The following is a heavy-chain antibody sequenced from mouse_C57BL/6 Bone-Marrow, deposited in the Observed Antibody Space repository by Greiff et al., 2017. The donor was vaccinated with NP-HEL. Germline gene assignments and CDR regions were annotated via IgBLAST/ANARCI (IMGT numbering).Heavy chain of an antibody. CDR1: GYTFTDYN. D-gene: IGHD2-3*01. CDR3: ARVGMMVTSYFDY. V-gene: IGHV1-18*01. CDR2: INPNNGGT. J-gene: IGHJ2*01. Sequence: SGPELVKPGASVKIPCKASGYTFTDYNMDWVKQSHGKSLEWIGDINPNNGGTIYNQKFKGKATLTVDKSSSTAYMELRSLTSEDTAVYYCARVGMMVTSYFDYWGQGTTLTVSS.